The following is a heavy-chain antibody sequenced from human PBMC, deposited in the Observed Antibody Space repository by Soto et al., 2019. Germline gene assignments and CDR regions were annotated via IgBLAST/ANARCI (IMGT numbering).Heavy chain of an antibody. D-gene: IGHD3-22*01. CDR3: TRVSVRSRTDGVYYYDSSGYWIIYY. V-gene: IGHV3-49*04. CDR1: GFTFGDYA. J-gene: IGHJ4*02. CDR2: IRSKAYGGTT. Sequence: TGGSLRLSCTASGFTFGDYAMSWVRQAPGKGLEWVGFIRSKAYGGTTEYAASVKGRFTISRDDSKSIAYLQMNSLKTEDTAVYYCTRVSVRSRTDGVYYYDSSGYWIIYYRGQGTLVTVSS.